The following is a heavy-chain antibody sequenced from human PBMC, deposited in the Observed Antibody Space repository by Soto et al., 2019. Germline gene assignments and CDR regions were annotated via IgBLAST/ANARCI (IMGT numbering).Heavy chain of an antibody. V-gene: IGHV3-7*03. J-gene: IGHJ5*02. CDR1: GFTFSSSW. CDR3: ARESHWFDP. CDR2: IKQDGSEK. Sequence: EVQLVESGGGLVQPGGSLRLSCAASGFTFSSSWMSWVRQAPGKGLEWVANIKQDGSEKYYVDSVKGRFTISRDNAKNALYLQMNSLRAEDPAVYYCARESHWFDPWGQGTLVTVSS.